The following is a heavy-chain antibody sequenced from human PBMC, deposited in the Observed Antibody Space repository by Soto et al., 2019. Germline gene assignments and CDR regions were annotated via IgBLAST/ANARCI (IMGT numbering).Heavy chain of an antibody. D-gene: IGHD3-22*01. J-gene: IGHJ5*02. CDR3: ARKRRYYDSSGYDP. Sequence: PSETLSLTCAVYGGSFSGYYWSWIRQPPGKGLEWIGEINHSGSTNYNPSLKSRVTISVDTSKNQFSLKLSSVTAADTAVYYCARKRRYYDSSGYDPWGQGTLVTVYS. V-gene: IGHV4-34*01. CDR2: INHSGST. CDR1: GGSFSGYY.